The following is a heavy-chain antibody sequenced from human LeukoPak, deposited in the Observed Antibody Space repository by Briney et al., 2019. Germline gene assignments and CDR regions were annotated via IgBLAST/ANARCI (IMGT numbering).Heavy chain of an antibody. CDR2: ISSGGSTI. Sequence: HPGGPLRRSCAASGFTFSSYEMNWVRQAPGKGLEWLSYISSGGSTIYYADSVKGRFTISRDNAKNSLFLQMNSLRAEDTAVYYCARDYYLDYWGQGTLVTVSS. J-gene: IGHJ4*02. CDR1: GFTFSSYE. V-gene: IGHV3-48*03. CDR3: ARDYYLDY.